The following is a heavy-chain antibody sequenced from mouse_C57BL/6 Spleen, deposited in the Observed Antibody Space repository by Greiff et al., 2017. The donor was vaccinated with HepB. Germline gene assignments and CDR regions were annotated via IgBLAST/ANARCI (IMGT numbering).Heavy chain of an antibody. J-gene: IGHJ3*01. CDR2: IYPGSGNT. CDR1: GYSFTSYY. CDR3: ARGDYGSRYGFAY. D-gene: IGHD1-1*01. Sequence: VQRVESGPELVKPGASVKISCKASGYSFTSYYIHWVKQRPGQGLEWIGWIYPGSGNTKYNEKFKGKATLTADTSSSTAYMQLSSLTSEDSAVYYCARGDYGSRYGFAYWGQGTLVTVSA. V-gene: IGHV1-66*01.